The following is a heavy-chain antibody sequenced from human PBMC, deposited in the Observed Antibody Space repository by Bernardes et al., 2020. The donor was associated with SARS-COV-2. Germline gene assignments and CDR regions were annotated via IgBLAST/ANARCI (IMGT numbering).Heavy chain of an antibody. J-gene: IGHJ6*02. D-gene: IGHD2-2*03. V-gene: IGHV1-18*04. Sequence: ASVKVSCKASGYTFTSYGISWVRQAPGQGLEWMGWISAYNGNTNYAQKLQGRVTMTTDTSTSTAYMELRSLRSDDTAVYYCARVMDRWYYYYGMDVWGQGTTVTVSS. CDR1: GYTFTSYG. CDR3: ARVMDRWYYYYGMDV. CDR2: ISAYNGNT.